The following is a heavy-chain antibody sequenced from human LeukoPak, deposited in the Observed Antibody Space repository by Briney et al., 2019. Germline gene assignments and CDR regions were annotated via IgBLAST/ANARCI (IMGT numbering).Heavy chain of an antibody. CDR2: IKPDGSEK. J-gene: IGHJ3*02. D-gene: IGHD1-1*01. V-gene: IGHV3-7*01. CDR3: ARDPTTSQGSDAFDI. CDR1: GFTFSSYA. Sequence: GGSLRLSCAASGFTFSSYAMHWVRQAPGKGLEWVANIKPDGSEKYYVDSVKGRFTISRDNAKKSLNLQMSSLRAEDTAVYYCARDPTTSQGSDAFDIWGQGTRVTVSS.